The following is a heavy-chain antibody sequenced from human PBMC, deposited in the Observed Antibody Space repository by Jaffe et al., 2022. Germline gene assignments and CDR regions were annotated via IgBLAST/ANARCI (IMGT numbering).Heavy chain of an antibody. V-gene: IGHV1-69*02. CDR2: IIPILGIA. CDR3: VRSQYYDIFDY. CDR1: GGTFSSYT. Sequence: QVQLVQSGAEVKKPGSSVKVSCKASGGTFSSYTISWVRQAPGQGLEWMGRIIPILGIANYAQKFQGRVTITADKSTSTAYMELSSLRSEDTAVYYCVRSQYYDIFDYWGQGTLVTVSS. D-gene: IGHD3-9*01. J-gene: IGHJ4*02.